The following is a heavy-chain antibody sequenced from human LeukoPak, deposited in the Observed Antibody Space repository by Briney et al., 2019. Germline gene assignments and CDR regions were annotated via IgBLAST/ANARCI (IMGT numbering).Heavy chain of an antibody. CDR3: ARSQRGYSIVPSPYGSFDY. D-gene: IGHD4-11*01. J-gene: IGHJ4*02. CDR1: GGSISSYY. V-gene: IGHV4-59*01. CDR2: IYYSGST. Sequence: SETLSLTCTVSGGSISSYYWSWTRQPPGKGLEWIGYIYYSGSTNYNPSLKSRVTISVDTSKNQFSLKLSSVTAADTAVYYCARSQRGYSIVPSPYGSFDYWGQGTLVTVSS.